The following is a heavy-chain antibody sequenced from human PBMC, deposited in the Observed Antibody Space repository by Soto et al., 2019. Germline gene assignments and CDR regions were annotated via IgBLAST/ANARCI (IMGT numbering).Heavy chain of an antibody. Sequence: HPGGSLRLSCAASGFTFSSYSMNWVRQAPGKGLEWVSYISSSSSTIYYADSVKGRFTISRDNAKNSLYLQMNSLRDEDTAVYYCARDQSVGYYDSSGYYPKGYFDYWGQGTLVTVSS. D-gene: IGHD3-22*01. V-gene: IGHV3-48*02. CDR2: ISSSSSTI. CDR1: GFTFSSYS. CDR3: ARDQSVGYYDSSGYYPKGYFDY. J-gene: IGHJ4*02.